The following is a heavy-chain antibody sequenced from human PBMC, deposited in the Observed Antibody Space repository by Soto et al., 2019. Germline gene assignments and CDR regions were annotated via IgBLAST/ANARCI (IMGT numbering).Heavy chain of an antibody. V-gene: IGHV2-70*04. D-gene: IGHD1-1*01. J-gene: IGHJ4*02. CDR1: GFSLNSNEMR. Sequence: PTLVNPTETLTLTCTFSGFSLNSNEMRVTWIRQPPGKALEWLARIDWDGEKFYSSSLRTRLTISKDSSKNQVVLTMTNMDPVDTATYYCARTTHTGTDYWGQGFLVTVSS. CDR3: ARTTHTGTDY. CDR2: IDWDGEK.